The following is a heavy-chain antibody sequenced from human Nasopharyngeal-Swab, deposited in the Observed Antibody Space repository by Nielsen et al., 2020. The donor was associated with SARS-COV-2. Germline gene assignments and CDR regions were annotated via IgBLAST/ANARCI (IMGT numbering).Heavy chain of an antibody. J-gene: IGHJ6*02. CDR3: ARALTVDTAMVIYCYYYYGMDV. D-gene: IGHD5-18*01. Sequence: WGRQAPGQEREWMGWMNPNSGNTGYAQKFQGRVTMTRNTSISTAYMELSSLRSEDTAVYYYARALTVDTAMVIYCYYYYGMDVWGQGTTVTVSS. CDR2: MNPNSGNT. V-gene: IGHV1-8*01.